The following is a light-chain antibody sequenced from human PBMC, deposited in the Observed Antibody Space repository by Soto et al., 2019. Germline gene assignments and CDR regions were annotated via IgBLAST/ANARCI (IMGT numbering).Light chain of an antibody. J-gene: IGKJ5*01. CDR1: QSISSY. CDR2: AAS. Sequence: DIQVTQSPPSLSASVGDRFTITCRASQSISSYLNWYQQKPGKAPKLLIFAASTLQSGVPSRFSGSGSRTDFTLTITDLQPEDVATYYCQQADTLPITFGQGTRLEIK. CDR3: QQADTLPIT. V-gene: IGKV1-39*01.